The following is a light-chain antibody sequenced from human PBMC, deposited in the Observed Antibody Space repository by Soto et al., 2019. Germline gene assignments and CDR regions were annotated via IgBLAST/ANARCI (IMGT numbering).Light chain of an antibody. V-gene: IGKV3-20*01. Sequence: EIVLTQSPGTLSLSPGDRATFFCWASQSVSSSYLAWYQQKPGQAPRLLIYGASSRATGIPDRFSGSGSGTDFTLTISRLEPEDFAVYYCQQYGSSLATFGGGTMVEIK. J-gene: IGKJ4*01. CDR3: QQYGSSLAT. CDR1: QSVSSSY. CDR2: GAS.